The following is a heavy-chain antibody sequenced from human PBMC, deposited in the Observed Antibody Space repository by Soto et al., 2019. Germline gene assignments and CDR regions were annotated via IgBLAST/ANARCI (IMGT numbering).Heavy chain of an antibody. CDR2: IYPGDSDT. D-gene: IGHD3-10*01. J-gene: IGHJ6*02. V-gene: IGHV5-51*01. CDR1: GYSFTSYW. CDR3: ARVITMVRGVILLMDV. Sequence: GESLKISCKGSGYSFTSYWIGWVRQMPGKGLEWMGIIYPGDSDTRYSPSFQGQVTISADKSISTAYLQWSSLKASDTAMYYCARVITMVRGVILLMDVWGQGTTVTVSS.